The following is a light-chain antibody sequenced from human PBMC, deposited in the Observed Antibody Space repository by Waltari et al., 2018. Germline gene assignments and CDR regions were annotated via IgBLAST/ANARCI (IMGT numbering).Light chain of an antibody. CDR2: GAS. Sequence: EIVMTQSPATLSVSPGERATLSCRASQRVNSNLAWYQQKPGQGPRLLIYGASTRATGIPARFSGSGSGTEFTLTISSLQSEDFAVYYCQQFNNWPLTFGGGTKVEIK. V-gene: IGKV3-15*01. CDR3: QQFNNWPLT. J-gene: IGKJ4*01. CDR1: QRVNSN.